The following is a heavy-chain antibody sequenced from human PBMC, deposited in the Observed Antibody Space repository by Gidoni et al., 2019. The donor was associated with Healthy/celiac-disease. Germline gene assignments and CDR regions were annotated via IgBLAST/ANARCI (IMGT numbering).Heavy chain of an antibody. CDR2: IYYSGST. D-gene: IGHD6-13*01. CDR3: ARDYSSSWLGWFDP. Sequence: QVQLQESGPGLVKPSETLSLTCTVSGGSISSYYWSWIRQPPGKGLEWIGYIYYSGSTNYNPSLKSRVTISVDTSKNQFSLKLSSVTAADTAVYYCARDYSSSWLGWFDPWGQGTLVTVSS. J-gene: IGHJ5*02. V-gene: IGHV4-59*01. CDR1: GGSISSYY.